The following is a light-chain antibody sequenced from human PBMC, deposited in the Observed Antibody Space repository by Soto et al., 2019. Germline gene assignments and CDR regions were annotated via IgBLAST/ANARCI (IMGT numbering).Light chain of an antibody. Sequence: QPVLTQPPSSSASPGESARLTCTLPSDINVGSNNINWYQQKPGSPPRYLLYYYSDSDKGQGSGVPSRFSGSKDVSANAGILLISGLQSEDEADYYCMIWPSNALYVFGTGTKLTVL. CDR3: MIWPSNALYV. CDR1: SDINVGSNN. V-gene: IGLV5-37*01. J-gene: IGLJ1*01. CDR2: YYSDSDK.